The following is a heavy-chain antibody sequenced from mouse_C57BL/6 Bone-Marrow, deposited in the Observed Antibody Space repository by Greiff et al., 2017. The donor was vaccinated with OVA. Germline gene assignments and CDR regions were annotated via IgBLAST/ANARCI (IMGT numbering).Heavy chain of an antibody. J-gene: IGHJ1*03. CDR3: AREGPWYFDV. CDR2: IYPRSGNT. CDR1: GYTFTSYG. V-gene: IGHV1-81*01. Sequence: LVESGAELARPGASVKLSCKASGYTFTSYGISWVKQRTGQGLEWIGEIYPRSGNTYYNEKFKGKATLTADKSSSTAYMELRSLTSEDSAVYFCAREGPWYFDVWGTGTTVTVSS.